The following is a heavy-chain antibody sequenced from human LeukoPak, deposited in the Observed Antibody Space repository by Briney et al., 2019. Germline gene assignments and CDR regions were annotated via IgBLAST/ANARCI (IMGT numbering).Heavy chain of an antibody. D-gene: IGHD6-6*01. J-gene: IGHJ4*02. CDR1: GGSVSGYY. V-gene: IGHV4-34*01. CDR3: ARGRLFVVD. CDR2: INHGGGT. Sequence: SETLSLTCADHGGSVSGYYWSWIRQPPGKGLEWIGEINHGGGTNYNPSPKSGATISVDSSKNQFALKLSSVTAADTAVYYCARGRLFVVDWGQGTLVTASS.